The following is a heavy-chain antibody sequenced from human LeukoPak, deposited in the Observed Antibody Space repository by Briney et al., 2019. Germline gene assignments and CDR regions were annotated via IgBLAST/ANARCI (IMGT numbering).Heavy chain of an antibody. D-gene: IGHD2-21*01. Sequence: SETLSLTCTVSGGSISSSSYYWGWIRQPPGKGLEWIGSIYYSGSTYYNPSLKSPVTISVDTSKNQFSLKLSSVTPADTAVYYCARRAYCGGDCNWFDPWGQGTLVTVSS. CDR1: GGSISSSSYY. V-gene: IGHV4-39*01. J-gene: IGHJ5*02. CDR3: ARRAYCGGDCNWFDP. CDR2: IYYSGST.